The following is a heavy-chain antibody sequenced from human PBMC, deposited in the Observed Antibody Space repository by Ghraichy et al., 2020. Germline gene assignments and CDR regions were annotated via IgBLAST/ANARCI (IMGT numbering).Heavy chain of an antibody. J-gene: IGHJ6*02. D-gene: IGHD2-2*01. Sequence: GGSLRLSCAASGFTFSSYGMHWVRQAPGKGLEWVAVISYDGSNKYYADSVKGRFTISRDNSKNTLYLQMNSLRAEDTAVYYCAKSPIVVVPAAVHLPRASAYGMDVWGQGTTVTVSS. CDR2: ISYDGSNK. CDR3: AKSPIVVVPAAVHLPRASAYGMDV. V-gene: IGHV3-30*18. CDR1: GFTFSSYG.